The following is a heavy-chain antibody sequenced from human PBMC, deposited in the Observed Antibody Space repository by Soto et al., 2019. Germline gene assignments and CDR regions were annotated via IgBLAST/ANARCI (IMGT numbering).Heavy chain of an antibody. Sequence: SVKVSFKASGGAFSSYAISWLRQAPGQGLEWMGGIIPIFGTANYAQKFQGRVTITADESTSTAYMELSSLRSEDTAVYYCARLVAVAGRIDYWGQGTLVTVSS. J-gene: IGHJ4*02. V-gene: IGHV1-69*13. CDR2: IIPIFGTA. CDR1: GGAFSSYA. D-gene: IGHD6-19*01. CDR3: ARLVAVAGRIDY.